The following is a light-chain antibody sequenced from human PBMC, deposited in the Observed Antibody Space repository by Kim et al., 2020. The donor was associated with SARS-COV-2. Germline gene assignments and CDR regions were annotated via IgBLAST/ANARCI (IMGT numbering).Light chain of an antibody. J-gene: IGKJ2*02. V-gene: IGKV4-1*01. Sequence: RATISCKSSQSVYFSSNENNYLAWYQQKPGQPPKLLIYWASTREFGVPDRFSGSGSGTDFTLTISSLQAEDVAVYYCQQYYHTPCTFGQGTKLEI. CDR1: QSVYFSSNENNY. CDR2: WAS. CDR3: QQYYHTPCT.